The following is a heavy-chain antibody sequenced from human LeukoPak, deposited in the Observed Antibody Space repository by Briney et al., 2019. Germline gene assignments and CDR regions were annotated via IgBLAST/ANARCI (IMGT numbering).Heavy chain of an antibody. CDR3: AREKDSSGCPDY. CDR1: GFTFSSYG. Sequence: GGSLRLSCAASGFTFSSYGMHWVRQAPGKGLEWVAFIRFDGSTKYFVDSVKGRFTISRDNAKNSLYLQMNSLRAEDTAVYYCAREKDSSGCPDYWGQGTLVTVSS. V-gene: IGHV3-30*02. CDR2: IRFDGSTK. J-gene: IGHJ4*02. D-gene: IGHD6-19*01.